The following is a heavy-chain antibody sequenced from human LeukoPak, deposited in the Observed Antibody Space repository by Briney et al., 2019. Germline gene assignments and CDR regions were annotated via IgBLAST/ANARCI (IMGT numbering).Heavy chain of an antibody. J-gene: IGHJ4*02. V-gene: IGHV1-69*04. Sequence: SVKVSCKASGGTFSSYAISWVRQAPGQGLEWMGGIIPILGIANYAQKFQGRVTITADKSTSTAYMELSSLRSEDTAVYYCARSPINYYDSSGNFDYWGQGTLVTVPS. CDR1: GGTFSSYA. D-gene: IGHD3-22*01. CDR2: IIPILGIA. CDR3: ARSPINYYDSSGNFDY.